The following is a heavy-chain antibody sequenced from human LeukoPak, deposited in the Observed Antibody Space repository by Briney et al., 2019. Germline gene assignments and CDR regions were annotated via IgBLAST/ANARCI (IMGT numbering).Heavy chain of an antibody. V-gene: IGHV1-46*01. J-gene: IGHJ4*02. CDR3: ARAPQTTVTPYGGARRRYFDY. CDR1: GYTFTSYY. CDR2: INPSGGST. D-gene: IGHD4-17*01. Sequence: GASVKVSCKASGYTFTSYYMHWVRQAPGQGLEWMGIINPSGGSTSYAQKFQGRVTMTRDTSTSTVYMELSSLRSEDTAVYYCARAPQTTVTPYGGARRRYFDYWGQGTLVTVSS.